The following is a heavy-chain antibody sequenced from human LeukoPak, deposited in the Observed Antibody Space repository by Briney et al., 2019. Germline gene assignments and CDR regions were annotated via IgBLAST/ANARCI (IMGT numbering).Heavy chain of an antibody. CDR3: ARDRLAMVRGVIPKEAWGWFDP. CDR2: IYTSGST. J-gene: IGHJ5*02. V-gene: IGHV4-61*02. CDR1: GYSISSGYY. D-gene: IGHD3-10*01. Sequence: PSETLSLTCTVSGYSISSGYYWSWIRQPAGKGLECIGRIYTSGSTNYNPSLKSRATISLDTSKNQFSLELSSVTAADTAVYYCARDRLAMVRGVIPKEAWGWFDPWGQGTLVTVSS.